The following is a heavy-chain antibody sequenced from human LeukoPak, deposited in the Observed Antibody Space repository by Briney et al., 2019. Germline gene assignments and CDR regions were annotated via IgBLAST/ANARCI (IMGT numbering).Heavy chain of an antibody. CDR3: ARHNSWSSSTVPHYMDV. CDR1: GYSFTRYW. J-gene: IGHJ6*03. D-gene: IGHD2-2*01. V-gene: IGHV5-51*01. CDR2: IDPGGSDI. Sequence: GESLKISCKGSGYSFTRYWIGWVRQMPGKGLEWMGIIDPGGSDIRYSPSLQGRVIISADKSISTAYLQWGSLKASDTAMYYCARHNSWSSSTVPHYMDVWGKGTTVTVSS.